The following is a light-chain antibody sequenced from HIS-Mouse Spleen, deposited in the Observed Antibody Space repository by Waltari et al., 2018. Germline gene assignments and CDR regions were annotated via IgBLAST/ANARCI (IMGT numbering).Light chain of an antibody. V-gene: IGLV3-10*01. CDR2: EDS. CDR3: YSTDSSGNHRV. Sequence: SYELTQPPSVSVSPGQTARITCSGDALPKNYAYWYQQKSGQAPVLVIYEDSKRPSGIPEHFSGPSSGPLATLTISGAQVEDEADYYCYSTDSSGNHRVFGGGTKLTVL. CDR1: ALPKNY. J-gene: IGLJ2*01.